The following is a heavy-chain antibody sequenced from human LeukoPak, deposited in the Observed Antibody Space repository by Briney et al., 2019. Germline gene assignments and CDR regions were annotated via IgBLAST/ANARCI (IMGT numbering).Heavy chain of an antibody. CDR1: GGSISSYY. V-gene: IGHV4-59*08. Sequence: SETLSLTCTVSGGSISSYYWSWIRQPPGKGLEWIGYIYYSGSTNYNPSLKSRVTISVDTSKNQFSLKLSSVTAADTAVYYCARHKSGLFHGMDVWGQGTTVTVSS. D-gene: IGHD2-21*01. CDR3: ARHKSGLFHGMDV. J-gene: IGHJ6*02. CDR2: IYYSGST.